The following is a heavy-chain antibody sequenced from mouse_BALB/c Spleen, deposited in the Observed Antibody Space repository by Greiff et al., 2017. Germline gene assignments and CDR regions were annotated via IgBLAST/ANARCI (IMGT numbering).Heavy chain of an antibody. CDR1: GFTFSSYA. J-gene: IGHJ2*01. D-gene: IGHD1-1*01. Sequence: EVMLVESGGGLVKPGGSLKLSCAASGFTFSSYAMSWVRQTPEKRLEWVASISSGGSTYYSDSVKGRFTISRDNARNILYLQMSSLRSEDTAVYYCARVYGDYFDYWGQGTTLTVSS. CDR3: ARVYGDYFDY. V-gene: IGHV5-6-5*01. CDR2: ISSGGST.